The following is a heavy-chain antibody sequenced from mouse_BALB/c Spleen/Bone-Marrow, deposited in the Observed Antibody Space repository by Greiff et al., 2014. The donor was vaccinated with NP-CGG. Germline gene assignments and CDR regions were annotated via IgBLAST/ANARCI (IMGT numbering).Heavy chain of an antibody. V-gene: IGHV6-6*02. Sequence: EVHLVESGGGLAQPGGSMKLSCVASGFTFSNYWMNWVRQSPEKGLEWVAEIRLKSNNYATHYAESVKGRFTISRDDSKSSVYLQMNNLRAEDTGIYYCTRRDYDLFGYWGQWTLVTVSA. CDR1: GFTFSNYW. D-gene: IGHD2-4*01. CDR3: TRRDYDLFGY. J-gene: IGHJ3*01. CDR2: IRLKSNNYAT.